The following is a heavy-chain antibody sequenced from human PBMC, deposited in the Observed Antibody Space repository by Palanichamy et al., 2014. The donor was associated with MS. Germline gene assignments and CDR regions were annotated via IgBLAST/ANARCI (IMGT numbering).Heavy chain of an antibody. CDR3: AKATNYDSSGYYPDY. CDR2: ISYDGSNK. Sequence: QVQLVESGGGVVQPGRSLRLSCAASGFTFSSYGMHWVRQAPGKGLEWVAVISYDGSNKYYADSVKGRFTISRDNSKNTLYLQMNSLRAEDTAVYYCAKATNYDSSGYYPDYWGQGTLVTVSS. V-gene: IGHV3-30*18. CDR1: GFTFSSYG. J-gene: IGHJ4*02. D-gene: IGHD3-22*01.